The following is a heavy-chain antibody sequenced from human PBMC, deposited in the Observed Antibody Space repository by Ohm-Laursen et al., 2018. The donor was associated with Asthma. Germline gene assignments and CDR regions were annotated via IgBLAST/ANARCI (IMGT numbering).Heavy chain of an antibody. D-gene: IGHD3-22*01. CDR3: ARVLSYYDHSSYYDRIDY. CDR1: GYTFTTYG. J-gene: IGHJ4*02. V-gene: IGHV1-18*04. CDR2: ISAYYGST. Sequence: ASVKVSCKASGYTFTTYGISWVRQAPGQGLEWIGWISAYYGSTNYAQKFQGRVTMTRDTSTTTAYMELRSLRSDDTAVYYCARVLSYYDHSSYYDRIDYWGQGTLVTVSS.